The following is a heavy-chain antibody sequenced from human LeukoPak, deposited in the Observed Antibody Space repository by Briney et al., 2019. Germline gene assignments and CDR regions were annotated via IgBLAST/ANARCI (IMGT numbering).Heavy chain of an antibody. CDR1: GVTFSSYG. CDR3: ARSAGFDY. Sequence: GGSLRLSCAASGVTFSSYGMTWVRQAPGKGLEWVSYISSGSSTIYYADSVKGRFTISRDNAKNSLDLQMNSLRAEDTAVYYCARSAGFDYWGQGTLVTVSS. V-gene: IGHV3-48*04. J-gene: IGHJ4*02. D-gene: IGHD3-10*01. CDR2: ISSGSSTI.